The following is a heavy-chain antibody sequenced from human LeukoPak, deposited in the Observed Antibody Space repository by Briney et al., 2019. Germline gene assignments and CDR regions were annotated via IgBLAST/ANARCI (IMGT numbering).Heavy chain of an antibody. CDR3: ARADGYDYFDY. Sequence: GGPLRLSCAASGFTFSSYGLHWVRQAPGKGLEWVAVISYDGSNKYYADSVKGRFTISRDNSKNTLYLQMNRLRAEDTAVYYCARADGYDYFDYWGQGTLVTVSS. CDR2: ISYDGSNK. V-gene: IGHV3-30*03. J-gene: IGHJ4*02. D-gene: IGHD5-24*01. CDR1: GFTFSSYG.